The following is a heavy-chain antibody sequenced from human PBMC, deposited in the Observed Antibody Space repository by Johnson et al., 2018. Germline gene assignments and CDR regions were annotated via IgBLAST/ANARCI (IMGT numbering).Heavy chain of an antibody. CDR1: GFTFSSYW. J-gene: IGHJ1*01. CDR2: INRDGSRP. V-gene: IGHV3-74*01. CDR3: AREFGSGGSKYEYFQH. Sequence: VQLQESGGGLVQPGGSLRLPCAASGFTFSSYWMHWVRQAPGKGLVWVSRINRDGSRPSYEGSVKGRFTIARDHAKNTLYLPMNSLRAEDTAVYYCAREFGSGGSKYEYFQHWGQGTLVTVSS. D-gene: IGHD2-15*01.